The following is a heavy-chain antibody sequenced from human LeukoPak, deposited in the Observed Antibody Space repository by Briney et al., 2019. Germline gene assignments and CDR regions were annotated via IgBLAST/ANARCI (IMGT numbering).Heavy chain of an antibody. V-gene: IGHV3-23*01. Sequence: PGGSLRLSCAVSGVTFSSDAMSWVRQAPGKGLEWVSAISGSGGTTIYADSVKGRFTISRDNSRNTLYLQMNSLRAEDTAEYYCALRGAAAAYYWGQGTLVTVSS. CDR2: ISGSGGTT. CDR1: GVTFSSDA. CDR3: ALRGAAAAYY. J-gene: IGHJ4*02. D-gene: IGHD6-13*01.